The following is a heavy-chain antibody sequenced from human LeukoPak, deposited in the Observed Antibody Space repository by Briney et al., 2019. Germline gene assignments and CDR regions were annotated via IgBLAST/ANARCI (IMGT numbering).Heavy chain of an antibody. CDR3: AKADNYDFWSGYIYRPGFDY. Sequence: GGSLRLSCAASGFTFSSYWMHWVRHAPGKGLVWVSRINSDGSSTSYADSVKGRFTISRDNSKNTLYLQMNSLRAEDTAVYYCAKADNYDFWSGYIYRPGFDYWGQGTLVTVSS. D-gene: IGHD3-3*01. CDR2: INSDGSST. CDR1: GFTFSSYW. J-gene: IGHJ4*02. V-gene: IGHV3-74*01.